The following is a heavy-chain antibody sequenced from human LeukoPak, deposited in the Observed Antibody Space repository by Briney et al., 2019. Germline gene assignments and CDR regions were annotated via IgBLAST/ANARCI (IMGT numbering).Heavy chain of an antibody. CDR2: INHSGST. J-gene: IGHJ6*02. D-gene: IGHD3-3*01. Sequence: SETLSLTCAVYGGSFSGYYWSWIRQPPGKGLEWIGEINHSGSTNYNPSLKSRVTISVDTSKNLFSLKLSSVAAADTAVYYCARGPRITIFGVVIISEYYYYGMDVWGQGTTVTVSS. V-gene: IGHV4-34*01. CDR1: GGSFSGYY. CDR3: ARGPRITIFGVVIISEYYYYGMDV.